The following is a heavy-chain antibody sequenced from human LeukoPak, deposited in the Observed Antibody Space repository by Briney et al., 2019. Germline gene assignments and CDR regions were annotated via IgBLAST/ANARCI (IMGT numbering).Heavy chain of an antibody. V-gene: IGHV1-69*13. CDR3: ARCGAGDYNNHHNPYYNYMDV. CDR1: GGTFSSDA. Sequence: SVKVSCKASGGTFSSDAISWVRQAPGQGPEWMGGIIPIFGTTEYAQKLQGRVTITSDESTSTAYMELHTLTSDDTAVYFCARCGAGDYNNHHNPYYNYMDVWGKGTTVTV. J-gene: IGHJ6*03. D-gene: IGHD4-11*01. CDR2: IIPIFGTT.